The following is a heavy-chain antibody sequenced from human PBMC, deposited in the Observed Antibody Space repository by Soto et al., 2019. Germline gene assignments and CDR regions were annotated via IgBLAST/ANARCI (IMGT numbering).Heavy chain of an antibody. CDR1: GFIFSSYA. D-gene: IGHD3-22*01. Sequence: GGSPRLSCAASGFIFSSYAMSWVRQAPGKGLDWVSAINDGGSSTYYADSVRGRFTISRDNSKNTLDLQMNSLRAEDTAVYYFVKGSSGSRPYYFDFWGQGALVPVSS. V-gene: IGHV3-23*01. CDR3: VKGSSGSRPYYFDF. CDR2: INDGGSST. J-gene: IGHJ4*02.